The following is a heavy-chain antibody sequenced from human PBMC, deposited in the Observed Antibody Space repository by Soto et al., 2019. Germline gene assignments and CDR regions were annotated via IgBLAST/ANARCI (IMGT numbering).Heavy chain of an antibody. CDR2: ISYDGSNK. J-gene: IGHJ4*02. CDR1: GFTFSSYA. D-gene: IGHD2-15*01. Sequence: GGSLRLSCAASGFTFSSYAMHWVRQAPGKGLEWVAVISYDGSNKYYADSVKGRFTISRDNSKNTLYLQMNSLRAEDTAVYYCARAVAAFSYWGQGTLVTVSS. V-gene: IGHV3-30-3*01. CDR3: ARAVAAFSY.